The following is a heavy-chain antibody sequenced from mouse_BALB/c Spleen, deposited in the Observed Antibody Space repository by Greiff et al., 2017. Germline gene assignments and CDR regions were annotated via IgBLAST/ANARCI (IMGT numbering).Heavy chain of an antibody. J-gene: IGHJ2*01. CDR2: IWAGGST. CDR3: ASYGNSGFLDY. V-gene: IGHV2-9*02. Sequence: QVQLKESGPGLVAPSQSLSITCTVSGFSLTSYGVHWVRQPPGKGLEWLGVIWAGGSTNYNSALMSRLSISKDNSKSQVFLKMNSLQTDDTAMYYCASYGNSGFLDYWGQGTTLTVSS. CDR1: GFSLTSYG. D-gene: IGHD2-1*01.